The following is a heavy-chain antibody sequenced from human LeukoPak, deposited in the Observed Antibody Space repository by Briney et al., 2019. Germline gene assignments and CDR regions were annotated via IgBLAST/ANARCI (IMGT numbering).Heavy chain of an antibody. D-gene: IGHD6-19*01. CDR2: IYYSGST. CDR3: ARVSIGSGWYFDY. Sequence: SETLSLTCTVSGGSISSYYWSWIREPPGRGLEWIGYIYYSGSTNYNPSPKSRVTISVDTSKNQFSLKLSSVTAADTAVYYCARVSIGSGWYFDYWGQGTLVTVSS. CDR1: GGSISSYY. J-gene: IGHJ4*02. V-gene: IGHV4-59*01.